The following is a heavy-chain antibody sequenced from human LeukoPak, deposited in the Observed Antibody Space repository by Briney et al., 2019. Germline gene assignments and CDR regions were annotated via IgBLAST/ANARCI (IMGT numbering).Heavy chain of an antibody. Sequence: SETLSLTCAVSGGSISSGGYSWSWIRQPPGKGLEWIGYIYHSGSTYYNTSLKSQVTISVDRSKNQFSLKLSSVTAADTAVYYCARGEGYNYRAFDIWGQGTMVTVSS. CDR2: IYHSGST. J-gene: IGHJ3*02. D-gene: IGHD5-24*01. CDR1: GGSISSGGYS. V-gene: IGHV4-30-2*01. CDR3: ARGEGYNYRAFDI.